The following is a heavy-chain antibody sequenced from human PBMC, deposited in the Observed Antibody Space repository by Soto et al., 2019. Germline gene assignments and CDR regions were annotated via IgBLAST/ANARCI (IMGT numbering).Heavy chain of an antibody. CDR2: ISGSSGYI. Sequence: EEQLAESGGGLVKPGGSLRLSCVASGSVSGFIFSLNSMTWVRQAPGRGLEWVSSISGSSGYIDYADSVKGRFTISRDNAKNSVYLQMNSLRVDDTAVYYCARHGDNFWSGSVYYYYYMDVWGKGTSVIVSS. D-gene: IGHD3-3*01. V-gene: IGHV3-21*01. CDR1: GSVSGFIFSLNS. CDR3: ARHGDNFWSGSVYYYYYMDV. J-gene: IGHJ6*03.